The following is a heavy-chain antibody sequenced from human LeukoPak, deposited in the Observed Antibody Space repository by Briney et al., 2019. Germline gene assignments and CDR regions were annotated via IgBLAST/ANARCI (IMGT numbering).Heavy chain of an antibody. CDR1: GFTFSRYG. D-gene: IGHD6-19*01. CDR2: ISGSGGST. CDR3: AKDHLPGIVVADRDY. V-gene: IGHV3-23*01. Sequence: GGSLRLSCVASGFTFSRYGMTWVRQAPGKGLQWVSAISGSGGSTYYADSVKGRFTVSRDNSKNTLYLQINGLRAEDTAVYYCAKDHLPGIVVADRDYWGQGTLVTVSS. J-gene: IGHJ4*02.